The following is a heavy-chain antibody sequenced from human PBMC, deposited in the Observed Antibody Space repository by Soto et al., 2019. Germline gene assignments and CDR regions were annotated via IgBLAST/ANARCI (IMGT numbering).Heavy chain of an antibody. CDR3: VRVPDY. CDR2: IYHSGST. Sequence: QLQLQESGSGLVKPSQTLSLTCAVSGGSISSGGYSWSWIRQPPGKGLDWIGYIYHSGSTYYNPSLKSRVTISVDMSKNQFSLKLSSVTAADPAVYYWVRVPDYWGQGTLVTVSS. CDR1: GGSISSGGYS. V-gene: IGHV4-30-2*01. J-gene: IGHJ4*02.